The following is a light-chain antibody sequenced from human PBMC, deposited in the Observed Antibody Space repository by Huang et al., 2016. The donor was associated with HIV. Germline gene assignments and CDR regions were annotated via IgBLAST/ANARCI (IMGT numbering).Light chain of an antibody. V-gene: IGKV1-5*03. Sequence: DIQLTQSPSTLSASVGDRLTTTCRASQNISSWLAWYQQKPGKAPKLLIYKISSLKSGVPSRFSGSGSGTKFTLTINSLQPDDIGTYYCQYGETFGQGSKVEVK. CDR3: QYGET. J-gene: IGKJ1*01. CDR2: KIS. CDR1: QNISSW.